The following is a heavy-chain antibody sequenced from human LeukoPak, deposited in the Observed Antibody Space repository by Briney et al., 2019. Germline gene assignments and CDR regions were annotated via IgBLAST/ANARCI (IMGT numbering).Heavy chain of an antibody. Sequence: GGSLRLSCAASGFTVSSNYMSWVRQAPGKGLEWVSIIYSGGTTYYADSVKGRFTISRDNAKNSLYLQMNSLRAEDTAVYYCARDGGDSGEFDYWGQGTLVIVSS. CDR3: ARDGGDSGEFDY. J-gene: IGHJ4*02. CDR2: IYSGGTT. V-gene: IGHV3-53*01. CDR1: GFTVSSNY. D-gene: IGHD3-10*01.